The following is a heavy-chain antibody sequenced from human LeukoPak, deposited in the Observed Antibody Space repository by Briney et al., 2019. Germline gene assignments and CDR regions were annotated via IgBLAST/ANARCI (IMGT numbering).Heavy chain of an antibody. CDR1: GFTFSTYW. V-gene: IGHV3-74*01. Sequence: GGSLGLSCAVSGFTFSTYWMHWVRQVAGKGLVWVSRINTDGSSTSYADSVKGRFTISRDNAKNTLYLQMNSLRAEDTAVYYCTRVGYCATTSCRTAFDIWGQGTMVTVSS. J-gene: IGHJ3*02. CDR2: INTDGSST. D-gene: IGHD2-2*01. CDR3: TRVGYCATTSCRTAFDI.